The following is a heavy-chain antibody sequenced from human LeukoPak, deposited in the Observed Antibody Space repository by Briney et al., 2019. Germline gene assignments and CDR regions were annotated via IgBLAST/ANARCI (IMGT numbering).Heavy chain of an antibody. J-gene: IGHJ4*02. CDR3: AKRHSSGWYYFDY. V-gene: IGHV3-30*02. CDR2: IRYDGSNK. CDR1: GFTFSSYG. Sequence: GGSLRLSCAASGFTFSSYGMHWVRQAPGKGLEWVAFIRYDGSNKYYADSVKGRFTISRDDSKNTLYLQMNTLRAEDTAVYYCAKRHSSGWYYFDYWGRGTLVTVSS. D-gene: IGHD6-19*01.